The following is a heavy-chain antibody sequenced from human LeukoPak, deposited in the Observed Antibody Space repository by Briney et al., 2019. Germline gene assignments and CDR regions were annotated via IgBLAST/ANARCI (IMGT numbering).Heavy chain of an antibody. CDR2: IYTSGST. CDR1: GGSISSGGYY. Sequence: SQTLSLTCTVSGGSISSGGYYWSWIRQPAGKGLEWIGRIYTSGSTNYNPSLKSRVTISVDTSKNQFSLKLSSVTAADTAVYYCTRGGSADPFEHWGQGTLVTVSS. D-gene: IGHD1-26*01. V-gene: IGHV4-61*02. J-gene: IGHJ4*02. CDR3: TRGGSADPFEH.